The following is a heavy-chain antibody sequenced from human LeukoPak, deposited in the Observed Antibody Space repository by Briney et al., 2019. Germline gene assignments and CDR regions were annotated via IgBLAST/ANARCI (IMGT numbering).Heavy chain of an antibody. D-gene: IGHD6-13*01. Sequence: GGSLRLSCAASGLTYSSYAMSWVRQAPGKGLEWVSTISGSGGSTYYADSVKGRFTISRDNSKNTLYLQMNSLRAEDTAVYYRSPAAGIKSSGYFQHWGQGTLVTVSS. V-gene: IGHV3-23*01. CDR1: GLTYSSYA. CDR2: ISGSGGST. J-gene: IGHJ1*01. CDR3: SPAAGIKSSGYFQH.